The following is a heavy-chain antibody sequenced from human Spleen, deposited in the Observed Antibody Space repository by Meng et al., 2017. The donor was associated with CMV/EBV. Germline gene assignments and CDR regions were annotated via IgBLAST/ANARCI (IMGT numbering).Heavy chain of an antibody. Sequence: LRLSCAASGFMFSDDYMSWIRQAPGKGLEWVSYITSTGSTIHYADSVKGRFTISRDNAKNSLYLQMNSLRAGDTAVYYCAGYDSIDYWGQGTLVTVSS. J-gene: IGHJ4*02. CDR3: AGYDSIDY. D-gene: IGHD5-12*01. CDR1: GFMFSDDY. V-gene: IGHV3-11*01. CDR2: ITSTGSTI.